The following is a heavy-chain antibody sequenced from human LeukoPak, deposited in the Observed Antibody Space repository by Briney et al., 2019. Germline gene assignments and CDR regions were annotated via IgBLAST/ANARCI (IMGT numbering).Heavy chain of an antibody. Sequence: PGGSLRLSCAASGFTVSSNYMSWVRQAPGKGLEWVSVMYSGGTTYYADSVKGRFTISKDNAKNTVYLQMNSLRAEDTAVYYCVSFYETYWGRGTLVTVSS. CDR2: MYSGGTT. CDR3: VSFYETY. CDR1: GFTVSSNY. V-gene: IGHV3-53*01. D-gene: IGHD2/OR15-2a*01. J-gene: IGHJ4*02.